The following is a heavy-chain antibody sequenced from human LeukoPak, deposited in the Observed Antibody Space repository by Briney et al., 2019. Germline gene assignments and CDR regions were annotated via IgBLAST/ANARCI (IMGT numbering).Heavy chain of an antibody. CDR3: ARDTAMVIRFDP. CDR2: ISAYNGNT. CDR1: GYTFTSYG. J-gene: IGHJ5*02. Sequence: ASVKVSCKASGYTFTSYGISWVRQAPAQGLEWMGWISAYNGNTNYAQKLQGRVTMTTDTSTSTAYMELRSLRSDDTAVYYCARDTAMVIRFDPWGQGTLVTVSS. D-gene: IGHD5-18*01. V-gene: IGHV1-18*01.